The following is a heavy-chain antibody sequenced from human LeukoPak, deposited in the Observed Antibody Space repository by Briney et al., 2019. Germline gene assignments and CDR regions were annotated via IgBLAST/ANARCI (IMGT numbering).Heavy chain of an antibody. CDR2: INPNSGGT. D-gene: IGHD6-13*01. J-gene: IGHJ4*02. CDR1: GYTFTGYY. CDR3: ARDAFIAAPGYYFDY. Sequence: ASVKVSCKASGYTFTGYYMHWVRQAPGQGLEWMGWINPNSGGTNYAQKFQGRVTMTRDTSISTAYMELSSLRSDDTAVYYCARDAFIAAPGYYFDYWGQGTLVTVSS. V-gene: IGHV1-2*02.